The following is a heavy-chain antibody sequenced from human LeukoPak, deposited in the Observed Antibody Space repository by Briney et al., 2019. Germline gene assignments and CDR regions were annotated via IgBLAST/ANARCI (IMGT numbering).Heavy chain of an antibody. CDR1: GGSISSGGYY. D-gene: IGHD2-2*01. CDR2: IYYSGST. Sequence: SQTLSLTCTVSGGSISSGGYYWSWIRQHPRKGLEWIGYIYYSGSTYYNPSLKGRVTISVDTSKNQFSLKLSSVTAADTAVYYCARGTPVRVDYWGQGTLVTVSS. CDR3: ARGTPVRVDY. V-gene: IGHV4-31*03. J-gene: IGHJ4*02.